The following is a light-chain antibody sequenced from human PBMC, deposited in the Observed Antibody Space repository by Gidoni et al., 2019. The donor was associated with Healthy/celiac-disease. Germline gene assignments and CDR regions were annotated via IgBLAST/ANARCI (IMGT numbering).Light chain of an antibody. CDR1: QGISNY. CDR3: QKYNSAPF. Sequence: DIQMTQSPSSLSASVGDRVTITCRASQGISNYLAWYQQKPGKVPKLLIYAASTLQSGVPSRFSGRGSGTDFTLTISSLQPEDVATYYCQKYNSAPFFXGXTKVEIK. J-gene: IGKJ4*01. V-gene: IGKV1-27*01. CDR2: AAS.